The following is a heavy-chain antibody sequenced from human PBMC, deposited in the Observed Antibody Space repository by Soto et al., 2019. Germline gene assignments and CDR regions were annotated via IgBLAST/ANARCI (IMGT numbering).Heavy chain of an antibody. CDR3: ARGNSGSAFGY. V-gene: IGHV3-74*01. CDR1: GFTFSSYW. Sequence: PGGSLRLSCAASGFTFSSYWMHWVRQAPGKELVWVSRINSDGSVTNYVDSVKGRFTISRDNAKNTLYLQMNSLRAEDTAVYYCARGNSGSAFGYWGQGTLVTVS. CDR2: INSDGSVT. D-gene: IGHD3-10*01. J-gene: IGHJ4*02.